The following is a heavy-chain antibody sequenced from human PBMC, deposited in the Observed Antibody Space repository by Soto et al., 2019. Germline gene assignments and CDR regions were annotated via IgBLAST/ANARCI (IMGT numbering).Heavy chain of an antibody. CDR1: GGSFSDYV. J-gene: IGHJ4*02. Sequence: QVQLQQWGARVLKPSETLSLTCAVYGGSFSDYVLGWIRQTPGKGLEWIGEINHRGRTNYNPSLKSRVTMSVDTSKNQFSLKLSSVTGAETAVYYCARVSEYWGQGTLVTVSS. CDR3: ARVSEY. CDR2: INHRGRT. V-gene: IGHV4-34*01.